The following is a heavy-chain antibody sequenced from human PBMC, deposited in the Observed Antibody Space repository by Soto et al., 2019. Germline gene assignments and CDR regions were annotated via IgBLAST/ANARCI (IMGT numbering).Heavy chain of an antibody. V-gene: IGHV1-2*02. CDR1: GYTFTGYH. Sequence: ASVKVSCKASGYTFTGYHMHWVRQAPGQGLEWMGWINPNSGGTNYAQKFLGRVTMTRDTSISTAYMELSRLRSDDTAMYYCARDRCSSTSCPYDWFDHWGQGTLVTVSS. J-gene: IGHJ5*02. CDR3: ARDRCSSTSCPYDWFDH. CDR2: INPNSGGT. D-gene: IGHD2-2*01.